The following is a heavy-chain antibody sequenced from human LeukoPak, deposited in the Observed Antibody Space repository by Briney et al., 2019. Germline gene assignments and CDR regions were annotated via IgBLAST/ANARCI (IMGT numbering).Heavy chain of an antibody. Sequence: PGGSLRLSCAASGFTFSSYAMSWVRQAPVKGLEWVSAISGSGGSTYYADSVKGRFTISRDNSKNTLYLQMNSLRAEDTAVYYCAKEYCSGGSCYAENYYYGMDVWGQGTTVTVSS. J-gene: IGHJ6*02. CDR3: AKEYCSGGSCYAENYYYGMDV. D-gene: IGHD2-15*01. V-gene: IGHV3-23*01. CDR2: ISGSGGST. CDR1: GFTFSSYA.